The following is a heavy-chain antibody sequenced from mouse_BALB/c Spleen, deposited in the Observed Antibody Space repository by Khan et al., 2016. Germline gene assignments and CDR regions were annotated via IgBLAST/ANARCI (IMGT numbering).Heavy chain of an antibody. Sequence: EVQLQESGPGLVKPSQTVSLTCTVTGISITTGNYRWSWIRQFPGHKLEWIGYIYYSGTITYNPSLTRRTTITRDTSKNQFFLESNSLTTEDTATYYCARDALWGSMDFWGQGTSVTVSS. CDR2: IYYSGTI. J-gene: IGHJ4*01. V-gene: IGHV3-5*02. CDR1: GISITTGNYR. CDR3: ARDALWGSMDF. D-gene: IGHD1-1*02.